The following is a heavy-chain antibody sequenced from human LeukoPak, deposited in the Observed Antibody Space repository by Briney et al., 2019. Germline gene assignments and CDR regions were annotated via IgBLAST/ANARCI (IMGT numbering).Heavy chain of an antibody. V-gene: IGHV3-23*01. J-gene: IGHJ4*02. CDR2: IHGSGSST. D-gene: IGHD4-17*01. CDR3: AKGAATTVTSFGY. Sequence: GGSLRLSCAVSGFTFNNFPMRWVRQAPGKGLEWVSSIHGSGSSTYYADSVKVRSTVPRDNPKNTSPLRMNLLRAETPAVYYCAKGAATTVTSFGYWGQGTLVTVSS. CDR1: GFTFNNFP.